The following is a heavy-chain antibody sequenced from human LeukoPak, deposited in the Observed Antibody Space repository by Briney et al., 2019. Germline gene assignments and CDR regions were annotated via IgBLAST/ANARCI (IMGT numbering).Heavy chain of an antibody. CDR1: GGSISSYD. CDR2: IYSSGST. Sequence: PSETLSLTCTVSGGSISSYDWSWIRQPPGKGLEWIGYIYSSGSTNYNPSLKSRVTISVDTSKNQFSLKLSSVTAADTAVYYCASLATVAGSDYWGQGTLVTVSS. V-gene: IGHV4-59*08. CDR3: ASLATVAGSDY. D-gene: IGHD6-19*01. J-gene: IGHJ4*02.